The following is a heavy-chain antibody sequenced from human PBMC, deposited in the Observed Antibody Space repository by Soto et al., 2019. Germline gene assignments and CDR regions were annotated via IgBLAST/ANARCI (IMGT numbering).Heavy chain of an antibody. V-gene: IGHV3-23*01. CDR1: GFTFSSYA. J-gene: IGHJ3*02. CDR3: AKDSPYSASYKEDAFDI. Sequence: GGSLRLSCAASGFTFSSYAMSWVRRAPGKGLEWVSAISGSGGSTYHADSVKGRFTISRDNSKNTPFLQMNSLRAEDTAVYYCAKDSPYSASYKEDAFDIWGQGTMVTVSS. D-gene: IGHD1-26*01. CDR2: ISGSGGST.